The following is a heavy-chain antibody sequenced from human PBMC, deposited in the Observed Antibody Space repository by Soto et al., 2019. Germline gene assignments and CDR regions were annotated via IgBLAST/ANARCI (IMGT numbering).Heavy chain of an antibody. V-gene: IGHV3-11*01. D-gene: IGHD2-2*01. J-gene: IGHJ4*02. CDR2: IRSGTNTI. CDR1: GFTFSDYD. Sequence: QVQLVESGGGLVEPGGSLRLSCAASGFTFSDYDMSWVRQAPGKGLEYISYIRSGTNTIFYADSVKGRFTISRDNAKSSLYLQMNSLRAEDTAVYYCACLRDDYWGQGTLVTVSS. CDR3: ACLRDDY.